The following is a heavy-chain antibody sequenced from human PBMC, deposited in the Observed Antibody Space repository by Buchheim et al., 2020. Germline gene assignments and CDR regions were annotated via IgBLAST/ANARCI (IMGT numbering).Heavy chain of an antibody. Sequence: QVQLVESGGGVVQPGRSLRLSCAASGFTFSSYGMHWVRQAPGKGLEWVAVISYDGSHKYYADSVKGRFTISRDNSKNTLYLQMNSLRAEDTAVYYCAKDLYDFWSGSKKYGMDVWGQGTT. D-gene: IGHD3-3*01. V-gene: IGHV3-30*18. CDR2: ISYDGSHK. J-gene: IGHJ6*02. CDR1: GFTFSSYG. CDR3: AKDLYDFWSGSKKYGMDV.